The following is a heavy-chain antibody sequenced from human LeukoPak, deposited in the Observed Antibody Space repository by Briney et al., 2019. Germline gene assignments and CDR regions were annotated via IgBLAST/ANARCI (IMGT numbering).Heavy chain of an antibody. Sequence: ASVKVSCKASGYTFTSYGISWVRQAPGQGLEWMGWISAYNGNTNYAQKLQGRVTMTTDTSPSTAYMELRSLRSDDTAVYYCAREVVTTDSYYYYYYMDVWGKGTTVTVSS. V-gene: IGHV1-18*01. CDR2: ISAYNGNT. D-gene: IGHD3-3*01. J-gene: IGHJ6*03. CDR1: GYTFTSYG. CDR3: AREVVTTDSYYYYYYMDV.